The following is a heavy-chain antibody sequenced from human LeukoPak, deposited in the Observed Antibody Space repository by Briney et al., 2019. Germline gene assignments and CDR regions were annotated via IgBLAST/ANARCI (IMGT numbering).Heavy chain of an antibody. V-gene: IGHV1-18*01. CDR2: ISADNGNT. D-gene: IGHD3-22*01. CDR3: ARFAPRYYDSSGYYEARYYYYYMDV. Sequence: GASVKLSCKASGYTFTSYGISWVRQAPGQGLEWMGWISADNGNTNYAQKLQGRVTMTTDTSTSTAYMELRSLRSDDTAVYYCARFAPRYYDSSGYYEARYYYYYMDVWGKGTTVTVSS. J-gene: IGHJ6*03. CDR1: GYTFTSYG.